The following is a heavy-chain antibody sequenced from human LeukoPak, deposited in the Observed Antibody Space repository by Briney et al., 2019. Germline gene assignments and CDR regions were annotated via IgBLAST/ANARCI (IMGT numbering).Heavy chain of an antibody. CDR3: ARDQEGFDY. CDR2: IYPRDGST. CDR1: GYTFTNNY. V-gene: IGHV1-46*01. Sequence: ASVKVSCKASGYTFTNNYLHWVRQAPGQGLEWMGMIYPRDGSTSYAQNFQGRVTVTRDTSTTTVHMELRGLRSEDTAVYYCARDQEGFDYWGQGTVVTVTS. J-gene: IGHJ4*02.